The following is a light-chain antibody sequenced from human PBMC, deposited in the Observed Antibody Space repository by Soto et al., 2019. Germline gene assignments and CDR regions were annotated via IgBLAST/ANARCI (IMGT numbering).Light chain of an antibody. J-gene: IGKJ5*01. CDR2: GAS. CDR3: QQYGSSIT. Sequence: EIVLTQSPGTLSLSPGERATLSCRASQSVNNKYLAWYHQKPGQAPRLLIYGASSRATGIPDRLSGSGSGTDFTLTISRLEPEDFAVYYCQQYGSSITFGQGTRLEIK. V-gene: IGKV3-20*01. CDR1: QSVNNKY.